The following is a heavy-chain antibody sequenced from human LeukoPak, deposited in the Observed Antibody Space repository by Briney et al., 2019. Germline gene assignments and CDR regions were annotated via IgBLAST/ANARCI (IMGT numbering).Heavy chain of an antibody. D-gene: IGHD6-19*01. CDR3: ATIGEAVAGTRGDNWFDP. J-gene: IGHJ5*02. CDR1: GYTFTRHY. Sequence: GASVKVSCKASGYTFTRHYMHWVRQAPGQGLEWMGWINPNSGGTNYAQKFQGRVTMTRDTSISTAYMELSRLRSDDTAVYYCATIGEAVAGTRGDNWFDPWGQGTLVTVSS. V-gene: IGHV1-2*02. CDR2: INPNSGGT.